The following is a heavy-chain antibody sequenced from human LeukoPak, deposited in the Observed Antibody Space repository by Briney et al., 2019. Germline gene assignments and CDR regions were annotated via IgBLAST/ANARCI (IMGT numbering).Heavy chain of an antibody. Sequence: PGGSLRLSCAASGFTFDDYAMHWVRQAPGKGLEWVAVIWYDGSNKYYADSVKGRFTISRDNSKNTLYLQMNSLRAEDTAVYYCARDSGYSSAHYYFDYWGQGTLVTVSS. CDR3: ARDSGYSSAHYYFDY. J-gene: IGHJ4*02. CDR1: GFTFDDYA. CDR2: IWYDGSNK. D-gene: IGHD3-22*01. V-gene: IGHV3-33*08.